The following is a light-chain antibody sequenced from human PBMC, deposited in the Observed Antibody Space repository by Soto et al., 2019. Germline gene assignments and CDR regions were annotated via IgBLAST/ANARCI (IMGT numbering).Light chain of an antibody. V-gene: IGKV1-8*01. Sequence: AIRMTPSPSSFSASTGASVTITCLASQGISSYLAWYQQKPGKDPKLLIYAESTLQSGVPSRFSGSGSGTDFTLTIRSLQTEELATYDCLQHNSYLWTFGQWNKGDIK. J-gene: IGKJ1*01. CDR1: QGISSY. CDR3: LQHNSYLWT. CDR2: AES.